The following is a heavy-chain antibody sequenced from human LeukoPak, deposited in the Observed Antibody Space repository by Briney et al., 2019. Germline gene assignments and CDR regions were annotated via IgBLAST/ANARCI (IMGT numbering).Heavy chain of an antibody. Sequence: GGSLRLSCVASGFSLSSNYMAWVRQAPGKGLGWVSVLYIGGNTYYGDFVKGRFTISSDNSRNTLYLQMNSLRVDDTAGYYCARELAVGAITEYFQDWGQGTLVTVSS. V-gene: IGHV3-53*01. CDR3: ARELAVGAITEYFQD. CDR2: LYIGGNT. J-gene: IGHJ1*01. D-gene: IGHD1-26*01. CDR1: GFSLSSNY.